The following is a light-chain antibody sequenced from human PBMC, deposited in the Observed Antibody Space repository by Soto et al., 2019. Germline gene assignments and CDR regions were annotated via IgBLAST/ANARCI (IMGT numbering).Light chain of an antibody. CDR2: DVT. CDR3: CSYAGNYFYV. V-gene: IGLV2-11*01. CDR1: SSDVGGYNY. J-gene: IGLJ1*01. Sequence: QSALTQPRSVSGSPGQSVAISCTGTSSDVGGYNYVSWCQQHPGKAPKLMIYDVTKRPSGVPDRFSGSKSGNTASLTISGLQAEDEADYYCCSYAGNYFYVFGTGTKLTVL.